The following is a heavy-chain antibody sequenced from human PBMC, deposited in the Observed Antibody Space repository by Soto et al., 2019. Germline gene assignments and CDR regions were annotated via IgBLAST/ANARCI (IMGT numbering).Heavy chain of an antibody. Sequence: PGGSLRLSCAASGFSFTTYTMNWVRQAPGKGLEWVSSISSSGSYIYYTDSVKGRFTISRDNAKNSLYLQMNSLRAEDTAVYYCASLSRFALDYWGQGTLVTVSS. CDR3: ASLSRFALDY. CDR1: GFSFTTYT. J-gene: IGHJ4*01. D-gene: IGHD3-10*01. V-gene: IGHV3-21*01. CDR2: ISSSGSYI.